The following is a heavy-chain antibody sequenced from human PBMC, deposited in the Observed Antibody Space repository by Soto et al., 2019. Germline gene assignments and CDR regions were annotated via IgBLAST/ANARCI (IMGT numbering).Heavy chain of an antibody. CDR1: GFTFSSYG. CDR3: AKDYSNYWYFDL. J-gene: IGHJ2*01. Sequence: QVQLVESGGGVVQPGRSLRLSCAASGFTFSSYGMHWVREAPGKGLEWVAVISYDGSNKYYADSVKGRFTISRDNSKNTLYLQMNSLRAEDTAVYYSAKDYSNYWYFDLWGRGTLVTVSS. D-gene: IGHD4-4*01. V-gene: IGHV3-30*18. CDR2: ISYDGSNK.